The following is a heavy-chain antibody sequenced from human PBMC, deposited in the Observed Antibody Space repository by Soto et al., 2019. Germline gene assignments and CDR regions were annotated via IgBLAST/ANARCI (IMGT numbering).Heavy chain of an antibody. CDR2: LYWDDDK. D-gene: IGHD6-13*01. V-gene: IGHV2-5*02. CDR1: GFSLSTSEVG. CDR3: VHRAGMGGNSWLPGH. Sequence: QITLKESGPTLVKPTQTLTLTCTFSGFSLSTSEVGVGWIRQPPGKALEWLALLYWDDDKRYNPSLKSRLTIPKDTSKDQVVLKLTSMDPVDTATYYCVHRAGMGGNSWLPGHWGQGTLVTVSS. J-gene: IGHJ4*02.